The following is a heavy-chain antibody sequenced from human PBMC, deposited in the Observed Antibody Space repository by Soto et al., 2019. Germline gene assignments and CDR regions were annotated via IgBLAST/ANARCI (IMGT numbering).Heavy chain of an antibody. D-gene: IGHD2-2*01. CDR1: GFPFISYA. CDR3: ARVEGVVPGGMDYFDY. CDR2: ISGSGGNT. V-gene: IGHV3-23*01. J-gene: IGHJ4*02. Sequence: GGSLRLSCAASGFPFISYAMSWVRQAPGQGPEWVSGISGSGGNTYYADSVKGRFTISRDNSKNTLYLHVNSLRADDTAVYYCARVEGVVPGGMDYFDYWGQGTLVTVSS.